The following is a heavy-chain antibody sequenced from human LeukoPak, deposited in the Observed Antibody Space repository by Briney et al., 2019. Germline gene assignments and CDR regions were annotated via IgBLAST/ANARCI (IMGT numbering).Heavy chain of an antibody. D-gene: IGHD7-27*01. CDR2: INPNSGGT. V-gene: IGHV1-2*02. CDR1: GYTFTGYY. CDR3: AGPTGDDAFDI. J-gene: IGHJ3*02. Sequence: ASVKVCCKASGYTFTGYYMQWVRQAPGQGLEWMGWINPNSGGTNYAQKFQGRVTMTRDTSISTAYMELSRLRSDDTAVYYCAGPTGDDAFDIWGQGTMVTVSS.